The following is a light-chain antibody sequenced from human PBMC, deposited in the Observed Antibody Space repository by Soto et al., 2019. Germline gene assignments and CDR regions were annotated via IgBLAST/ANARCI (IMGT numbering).Light chain of an antibody. CDR2: EVS. CDR3: SSYAGSNRV. J-gene: IGLJ1*01. Sequence: QSVLTQPPSAFGSPGQSVTISCTGTSSDVGGYNYVSWYQQHPGKAPKLMIYEVSKRPSGVPDRFSGSKSGNTASLTVSGLQAEDEADYYCSSYAGSNRVFGTGTKVPVL. CDR1: SSDVGGYNY. V-gene: IGLV2-8*01.